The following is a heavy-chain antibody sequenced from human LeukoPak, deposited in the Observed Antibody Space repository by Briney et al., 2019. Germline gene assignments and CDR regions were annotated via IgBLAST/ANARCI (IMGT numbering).Heavy chain of an antibody. J-gene: IGHJ5*02. Sequence: GGSLRLSCAASGPTFSNYWMGWVRHAPGKGLEWVANIKQDGSEKYYVDSVKGRFTISRDNAKNSLYLQMNSLRAEDTAVYCCAVTQTFDPWGQGTLVTVSS. D-gene: IGHD2-15*01. V-gene: IGHV3-7*01. CDR1: GPTFSNYW. CDR3: AVTQTFDP. CDR2: IKQDGSEK.